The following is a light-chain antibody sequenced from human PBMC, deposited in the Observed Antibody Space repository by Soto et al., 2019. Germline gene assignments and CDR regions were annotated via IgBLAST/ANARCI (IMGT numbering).Light chain of an antibody. CDR1: SSDVGAYDY. CDR3: SSFVGHYTDV. J-gene: IGLJ1*01. CDR2: DVS. V-gene: IGLV2-11*01. Sequence: QSALTQPRSVSGSPGQSVTISCTGTSSDVGAYDYVSWYQHQPGKAPKVTIYDVSKRPSGVPDRFSGSKSGNTASLTISGLQPEDEADYYCSSFVGHYTDVFGTGTKVTVL.